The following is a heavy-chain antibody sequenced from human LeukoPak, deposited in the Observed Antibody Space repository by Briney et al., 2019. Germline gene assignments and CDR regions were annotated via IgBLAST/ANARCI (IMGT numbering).Heavy chain of an antibody. Sequence: PSETLSLTCTVSGGSISSSSYSWGWIRQPPGKGLGWIGSIYYSGSTYYNPSLKSRVTISVDTSKNQFSLKLSSVTAADTAVYYCATGPPYYYDSSGYVDYWGQGTLVTVSS. CDR2: IYYSGST. D-gene: IGHD3-22*01. J-gene: IGHJ4*02. CDR3: ATGPPYYYDSSGYVDY. V-gene: IGHV4-39*01. CDR1: GGSISSSSYS.